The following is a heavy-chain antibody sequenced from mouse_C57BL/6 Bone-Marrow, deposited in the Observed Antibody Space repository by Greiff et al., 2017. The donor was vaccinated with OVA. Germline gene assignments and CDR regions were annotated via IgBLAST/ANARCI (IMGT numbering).Heavy chain of an antibody. CDR1: GYTFTNYW. J-gene: IGHJ3*01. V-gene: IGHV1-63*01. CDR2: IYPGGGYT. Sequence: VQLQQSGAELVRPGTSVKMSCKASGYTFTNYWIGWAKQRPGHGLEWIGDIYPGGGYTNYNEKFKGKATLTADKSSSTAYMQFSSLTSEDSAIYYCARRDYYGSSYFFAYWGQGTLVTVSA. D-gene: IGHD1-1*01. CDR3: ARRDYYGSSYFFAY.